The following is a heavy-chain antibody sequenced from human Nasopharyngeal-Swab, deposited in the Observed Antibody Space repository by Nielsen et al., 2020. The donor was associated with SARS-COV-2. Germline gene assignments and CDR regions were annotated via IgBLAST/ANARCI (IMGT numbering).Heavy chain of an antibody. D-gene: IGHD1-1*01. V-gene: IGHV3-23*01. CDR1: GFTFSSYA. J-gene: IGHJ4*02. CDR3: AKPATTGTSYFDY. CDR2: ISGSGGST. Sequence: GESLKISFAASGFTFSSYAMSWVRQAPGKGLEWVSAISGSGGSTYYADSVKGRFTISRDNSKNTLYLQMNSLRAEDTAVYYCAKPATTGTSYFDYWGQGTLVTVSS.